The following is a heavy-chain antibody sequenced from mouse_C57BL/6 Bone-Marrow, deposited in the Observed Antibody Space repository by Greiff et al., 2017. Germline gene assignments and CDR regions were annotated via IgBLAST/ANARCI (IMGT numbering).Heavy chain of an antibody. CDR2: SDPSDSYT. CDR3: ARSDYYGSSPDY. Sequence: QVQLQQPGAEPVMPGASVKLSRKASGYTFTSHWMHWVKQRPGQGLEWIGESDPSDSYTYYNQKFKGKSTLTVDKSSSTAHMQLSRLTSEDPAVYCSARSDYYGSSPDYWGQGTTLTVSS. D-gene: IGHD1-1*01. J-gene: IGHJ2*01. V-gene: IGHV1-69*01. CDR1: GYTFTSHW.